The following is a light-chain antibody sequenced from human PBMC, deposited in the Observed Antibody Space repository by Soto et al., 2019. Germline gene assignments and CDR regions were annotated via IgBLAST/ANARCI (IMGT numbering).Light chain of an antibody. J-gene: IGKJ4*01. V-gene: IGKV3-15*01. CDR1: QSVSSN. CDR2: GAS. Sequence: EIVMTQSPATLSVSPGERATLSCRASQSVSSNLAWYQQKPGQAPRLLSYGASTRATGIPARFSGSGSGTDFTLTISSLQSEDFAVYYCQQYNYWPPAFGGGTKVEI. CDR3: QQYNYWPPA.